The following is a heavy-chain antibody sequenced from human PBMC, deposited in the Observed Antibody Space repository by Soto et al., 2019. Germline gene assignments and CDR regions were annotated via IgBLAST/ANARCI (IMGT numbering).Heavy chain of an antibody. Sequence: SETLSLTCTVSCGSISGYYWRCIRQPPGKGLEGIGYIYYSGSTIYNPSLKRRVTISVDTANSQFSLKLRSVTAADTAVYYCSRARYDSSGSYYFEYWGQGTLVTVSS. D-gene: IGHD3-22*01. CDR3: SRARYDSSGSYYFEY. V-gene: IGHV4-59*01. J-gene: IGHJ4*02. CDR1: CGSISGYY. CDR2: IYYSGST.